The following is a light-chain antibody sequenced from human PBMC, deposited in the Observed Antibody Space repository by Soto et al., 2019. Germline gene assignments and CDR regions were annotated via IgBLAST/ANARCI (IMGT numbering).Light chain of an antibody. CDR3: QQYNSFWT. Sequence: DIQMTQSPSTLSASVGDRVTITCRASQSISSWLAWYQQKPGKAPKLLIYKASSLKSGVPSRFSGSGSGTEFTLTISSRQPDDFATYYCQQYNSFWTFGQGTKVEI. CDR1: QSISSW. V-gene: IGKV1-5*03. J-gene: IGKJ1*01. CDR2: KAS.